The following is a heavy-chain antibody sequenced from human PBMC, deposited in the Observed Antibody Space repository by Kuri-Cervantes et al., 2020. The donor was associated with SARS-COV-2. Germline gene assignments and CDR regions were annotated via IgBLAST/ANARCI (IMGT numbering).Heavy chain of an antibody. CDR1: GFTFSSYW. J-gene: IGHJ6*02. D-gene: IGHD2-8*02. CDR2: IKQDGSEK. V-gene: IGHV3-7*01. CDR3: ARDTGGTMIYYYYYYGMDV. Sequence: GESLKISCAASGFTFSSYWMTWVRQAPGKGLECVVKIKQDGSEKYYVDSVKGRFTISRDNAKNSLYLQMNSLRAEDTAVYYCARDTGGTMIYYYYYYGMDVWGQGTTVTVSS.